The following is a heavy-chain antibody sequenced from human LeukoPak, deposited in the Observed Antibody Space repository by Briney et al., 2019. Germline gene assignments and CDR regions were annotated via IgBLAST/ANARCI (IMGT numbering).Heavy chain of an antibody. Sequence: SETLSLTCAVYGGSFSGYYWSWIRQPPGRGLEWIGEINHSGSTNYNPSLKSRVTISVDTSKNQFSLKLSSVTAADTAVYYCARGRYIPVEKIAVAGTNWFDPWGQGTLVTVSS. V-gene: IGHV4-34*01. CDR1: GGSFSGYY. CDR3: ARGRYIPVEKIAVAGTNWFDP. J-gene: IGHJ5*02. CDR2: INHSGST. D-gene: IGHD6-19*01.